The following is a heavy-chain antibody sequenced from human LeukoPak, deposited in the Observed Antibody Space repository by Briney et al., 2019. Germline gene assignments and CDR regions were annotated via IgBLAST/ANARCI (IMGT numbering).Heavy chain of an antibody. V-gene: IGHV1-8*03. CDR2: MNPNSGNT. Sequence: GASVKVSCKASGYTFTSYDINWVRQATGQGLEWMGWMNPNSGNTGYAQKFQGRVTITRDTSISTAYMELSSLRSEDTAVYYCARGYSGSYSYWFDPWGQGTLLTVSS. D-gene: IGHD1-26*01. CDR1: GYTFTSYD. CDR3: ARGYSGSYSYWFDP. J-gene: IGHJ5*02.